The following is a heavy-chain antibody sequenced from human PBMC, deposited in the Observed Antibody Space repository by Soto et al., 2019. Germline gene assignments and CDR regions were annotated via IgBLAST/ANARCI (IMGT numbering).Heavy chain of an antibody. D-gene: IGHD3-10*01. Sequence: GAMGGSGAASRVTFRSKYMSWVRQAPGKGLEWVSVIYSGGSTYYADSVKGRFTISRDNSKNTLYLQMNSLRAEDTAVYYCARAAGDWFDPWGQGTLVTVSS. J-gene: IGHJ5*02. CDR3: ARAAGDWFDP. CDR1: RVTFRSKY. CDR2: IYSGGST. V-gene: IGHV3-53*01.